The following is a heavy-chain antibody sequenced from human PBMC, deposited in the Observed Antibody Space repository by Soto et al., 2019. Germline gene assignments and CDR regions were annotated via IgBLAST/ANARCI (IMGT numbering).Heavy chain of an antibody. CDR1: GYTFTSYY. Sequence: EASVKVSCKASGYTFTSYYMHWVRQAPGQGLEWMGIINPSGGSTSYAQKFQGRVTMTRDTSTSTVYMELSSLRSEDTAVYYCARVESEQQLEYYYYGMDVWGQGTTVTVSS. V-gene: IGHV1-46*01. CDR3: ARVESEQQLEYYYYGMDV. J-gene: IGHJ6*02. CDR2: INPSGGST. D-gene: IGHD6-13*01.